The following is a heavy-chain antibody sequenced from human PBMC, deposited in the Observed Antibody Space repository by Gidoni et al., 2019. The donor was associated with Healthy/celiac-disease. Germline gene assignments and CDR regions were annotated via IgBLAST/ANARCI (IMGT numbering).Heavy chain of an antibody. V-gene: IGHV4-31*03. CDR3: ASGKTYNPRRYFDY. Sequence: QVQLQESRPGLVKPSQTLSLTCTFSAASISSGGYYWSWIRQHPGKGLEWIGYIYYSGSTYYNPSIKSRVTISVDTSKKQFSLKLSSVTAADTAVYYCASGKTYNPRRYFDYWGQGTLVTVSS. CDR1: AASISSGGYY. CDR2: IYYSGST. J-gene: IGHJ4*02. D-gene: IGHD1-1*01.